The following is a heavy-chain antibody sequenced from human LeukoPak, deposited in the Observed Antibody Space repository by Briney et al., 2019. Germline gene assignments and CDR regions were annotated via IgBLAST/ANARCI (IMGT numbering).Heavy chain of an antibody. CDR2: INPNSGGT. Sequence: ASVKVSCKASGYTFTGYYIHWVRQAPGQGLEWMGWINPNSGGTNYAQKFQGRVTMTRDTSMSTAYMELSGLRSDDTAVYYCARADHYYCYYMDVWGKGTTVTVSS. CDR1: GYTFTGYY. V-gene: IGHV1-2*02. CDR3: ARADHYYCYYMDV. J-gene: IGHJ6*03.